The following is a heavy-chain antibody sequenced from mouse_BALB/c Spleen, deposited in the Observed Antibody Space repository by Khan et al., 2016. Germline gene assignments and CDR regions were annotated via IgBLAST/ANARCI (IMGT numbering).Heavy chain of an antibody. CDR1: GFSLTGFS. Sequence: QVQLQESGPGLVAPSQCLSITCTVSGFSLTGFSVNRVRQPPGKGLEWLGMIWGDGSTDYNSALKSRLSFNKDDSKSQVLLNMNRLHSENTTRYFCANYYDYVVGLACSGQETHVTVAA. CDR2: IWGDGST. V-gene: IGHV2-6-7*01. CDR3: ANYYDYVVGLAC. J-gene: IGHJ3*01. D-gene: IGHD2-4*01.